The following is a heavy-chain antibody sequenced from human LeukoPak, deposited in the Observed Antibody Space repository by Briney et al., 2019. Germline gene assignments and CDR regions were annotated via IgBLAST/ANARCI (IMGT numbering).Heavy chain of an antibody. V-gene: IGHV3-23*01. Sequence: GGSLRLSCAASGFTFSIYAMSWVRQAPGKGLECVSVISGSAGNPYYADSVKGRFTISRDNSKNTLYLQMNSLRAEDTAIYYCGRGLGSPLDYWGQGILVPVSS. CDR1: GFTFSIYA. CDR3: GRGLGSPLDY. D-gene: IGHD1-26*01. CDR2: ISGSAGNP. J-gene: IGHJ4*02.